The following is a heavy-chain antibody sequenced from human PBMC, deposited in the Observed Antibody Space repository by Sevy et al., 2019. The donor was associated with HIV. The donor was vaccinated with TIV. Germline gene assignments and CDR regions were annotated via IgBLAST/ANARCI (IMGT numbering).Heavy chain of an antibody. CDR3: ARPTSGLSEYEPLDNARSYGMDV. V-gene: IGHV3-21*01. Sequence: GGSLRLSCAASGFTFRSYSMNWVRQAPGRGLEWVSSITSSSSFMFYADSVKGRFTISRDNAKNSLFLQMNSLRAEDTAVYYCARPTSGLSEYEPLDNARSYGMDVWGQGTTVTVSS. CDR1: GFTFRSYS. J-gene: IGHJ6*02. CDR2: ITSSSSFM. D-gene: IGHD1-20*01.